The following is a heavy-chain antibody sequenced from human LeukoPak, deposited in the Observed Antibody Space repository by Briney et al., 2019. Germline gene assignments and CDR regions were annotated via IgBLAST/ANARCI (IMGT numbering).Heavy chain of an antibody. D-gene: IGHD6-6*01. CDR3: ARDRSSGAARPYYYYGMDV. CDR2: TKQDETEK. CDR1: GFTFTNYW. J-gene: IGHJ6*02. Sequence: GGSLRLSCAASGFTFTNYWMSWVRQAPWKGLEWVANTKQDETEKHYADSVKGRFTISRDNAQNSLYLQMNSLRAEDTAVYYCARDRSSGAARPYYYYGMDVWGQGTTVTVSS. V-gene: IGHV3-7*05.